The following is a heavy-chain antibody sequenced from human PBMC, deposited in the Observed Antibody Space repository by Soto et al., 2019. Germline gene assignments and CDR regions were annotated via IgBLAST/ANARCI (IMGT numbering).Heavy chain of an antibody. CDR1: GFTFSSYS. CDR2: ISSSSSTI. CDR3: ARGVNSIHDY. V-gene: IGHV3-48*01. Sequence: GGFLRLSCAASGFTFSSYSVNWVRQAQGKGLEWVSYISSSSSTIYYADSVKGRFTISRDNAKNSLYLQMNSLRAEDTAVYYCARGVNSIHDYWGQGTLVTVSS. J-gene: IGHJ4*02. D-gene: IGHD3-22*01.